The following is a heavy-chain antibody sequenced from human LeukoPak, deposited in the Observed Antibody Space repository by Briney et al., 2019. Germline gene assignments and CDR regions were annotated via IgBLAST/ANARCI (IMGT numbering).Heavy chain of an antibody. D-gene: IGHD1-26*01. Sequence: GGSLRLSCAASGFTFSDYYTSWIRQAPGKGLEWVSYISSSGSTIYYADSVKGRFTISRDNAKNSLYLQMNSLRAEDTAVYYCARSGHYSGSYYKNDYWGQGTLVTVSS. CDR3: ARSGHYSGSYYKNDY. V-gene: IGHV3-11*01. J-gene: IGHJ4*02. CDR1: GFTFSDYY. CDR2: ISSSGSTI.